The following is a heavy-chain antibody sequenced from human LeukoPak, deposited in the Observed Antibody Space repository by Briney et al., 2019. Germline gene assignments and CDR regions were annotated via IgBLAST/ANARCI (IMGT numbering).Heavy chain of an antibody. CDR2: IKQDGSEK. CDR1: GFTFSSYW. D-gene: IGHD4-17*01. Sequence: GGSLRLSCAASGFTFSSYWMSWVRQAPGKGLEWVANIKQDGSEKYYVDSVKGRFTISRDNAKNSLYLQMNSLRAEDTAVYYCARARAISYGDSVLFDYWGQGTLVTVSS. V-gene: IGHV3-7*01. CDR3: ARARAISYGDSVLFDY. J-gene: IGHJ4*02.